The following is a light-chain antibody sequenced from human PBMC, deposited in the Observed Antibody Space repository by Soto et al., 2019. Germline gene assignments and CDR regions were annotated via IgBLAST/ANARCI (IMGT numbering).Light chain of an antibody. J-gene: IGKJ1*01. V-gene: IGKV1-9*01. Sequence: DIQLTQSPSFLSASVGDRVTITCRASQAISNYLAWYQQKPGKAPKLLICSASTLESGVPSRFSGSGSGTEFTLTISSLQPEYVASYYCQHINGYPRTFGQGTKVEIK. CDR1: QAISNY. CDR3: QHINGYPRT. CDR2: SAS.